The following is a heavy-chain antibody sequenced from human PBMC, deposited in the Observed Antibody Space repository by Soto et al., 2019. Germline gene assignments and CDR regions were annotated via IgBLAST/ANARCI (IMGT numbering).Heavy chain of an antibody. CDR1: GFTFSSYA. Sequence: PGGSLRLSCAASGFTFSSYAMSGVRQAPGKGLEWVSAISGSGGSTYYADSVKGRFTISRDNSKNTLYLQMNSLRAEDTAVYYCAKDEPETICGVVTLKYYYGMDGWGQGTTVTVTS. CDR2: ISGSGGST. D-gene: IGHD3-3*01. J-gene: IGHJ6*02. CDR3: AKDEPETICGVVTLKYYYGMDG. V-gene: IGHV3-23*01.